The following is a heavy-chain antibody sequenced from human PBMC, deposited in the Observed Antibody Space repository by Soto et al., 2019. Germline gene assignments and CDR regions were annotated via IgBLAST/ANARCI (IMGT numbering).Heavy chain of an antibody. J-gene: IGHJ3*02. CDR3: VRVPPPVPAALDI. CDR1: GFTFGDYA. V-gene: IGHV3-49*03. CDR2: IRSKAYGGTT. Sequence: PGGSLRLSCTASGFTFGDYAMSWFRQAPGKGLEWVGFIRSKAYGGTTEYAASVKGRFTMSRDDLKNSLYLQMNSLKIEDTAVYYGVRVPPPVPAALDIWGQGTMVTVS.